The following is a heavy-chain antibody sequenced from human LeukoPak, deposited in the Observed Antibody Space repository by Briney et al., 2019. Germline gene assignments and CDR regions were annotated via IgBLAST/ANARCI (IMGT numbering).Heavy chain of an antibody. CDR2: ISAYNGNT. D-gene: IGHD3-22*01. V-gene: IGHV1-18*01. CDR1: GYTFTSYG. J-gene: IGHJ5*02. CDR3: ARDPPYYYDSSGYYYNWFDP. Sequence: ASVKVSCKASGYTFTSYGISWVRQAPGQGLEWMGWISAYNGNTNYAQKLQGRVAMTTDTSTSTAYMELRSLRSDDTAVYYCARDPPYYYDSSGYYYNWFDPWGQGTLVTVSS.